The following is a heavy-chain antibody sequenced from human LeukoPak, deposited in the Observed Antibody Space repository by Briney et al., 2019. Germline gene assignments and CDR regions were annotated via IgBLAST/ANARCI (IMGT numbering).Heavy chain of an antibody. D-gene: IGHD2-15*01. Sequence: SETLSLTCAVYGGSFSAYYWSWIRQPPGKGLEWIGEINHSGSTNYNPSLKSRVTISVDTSKNQFSLKLSSVTAADTAVYYCARSHGEVVVVAPFDYWGQGTLVTVSS. J-gene: IGHJ4*02. CDR1: GGSFSAYY. CDR3: ARSHGEVVVVAPFDY. CDR2: INHSGST. V-gene: IGHV4-34*01.